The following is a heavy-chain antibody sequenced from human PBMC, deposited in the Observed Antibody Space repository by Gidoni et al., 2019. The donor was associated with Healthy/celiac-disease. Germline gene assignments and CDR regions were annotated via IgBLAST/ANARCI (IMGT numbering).Heavy chain of an antibody. Sequence: EVQLVESGGGLVQPGGSLKLSCAASGFTFRGSAMHWVRQASGKGLEWVGRIRSKANSYATAYAASVKGRFTISRDDSKNTAYLQMNSLKTEDTAVYYCTRRGITGTTFDDYWGQGTLVTVSS. CDR1: GFTFRGSA. J-gene: IGHJ4*02. D-gene: IGHD1-7*01. CDR3: TRRGITGTTFDDY. CDR2: IRSKANSYAT. V-gene: IGHV3-73*02.